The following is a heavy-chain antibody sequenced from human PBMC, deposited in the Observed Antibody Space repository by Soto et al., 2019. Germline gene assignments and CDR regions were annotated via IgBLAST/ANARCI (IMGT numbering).Heavy chain of an antibody. J-gene: IGHJ4*02. D-gene: IGHD2-21*02. CDR2: IYYSGST. CDR3: ARAPCGGDCYYKYYFDY. Sequence: SETLSLTCAVYGGSFSGYYWSWIRQPPGKGLEWIGYIYYSGSTNYNPSLKSRVTISVDTSKNQFSLKLSSVTAADTAVYYCARAPCGGDCYYKYYFDYWGQGTLVTVSS. CDR1: GGSFSGYY. V-gene: IGHV4-59*01.